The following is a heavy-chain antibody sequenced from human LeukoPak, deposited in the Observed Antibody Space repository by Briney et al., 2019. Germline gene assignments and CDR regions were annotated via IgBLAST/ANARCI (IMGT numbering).Heavy chain of an antibody. V-gene: IGHV1-18*01. CDR1: GYTFTSYG. D-gene: IGHD6-6*01. CDR2: ISAYNGNT. CDR3: ARDGGYSSSSGRYYYYMDV. J-gene: IGHJ6*03. Sequence: ASVKVSCKASGYTFTSYGVSWVRQAPGQGLEWMGWISAYNGNTDYAQKLLGRVTMTTDTSTSTAYMELRSLRSDDTAVYYCARDGGYSSSSGRYYYYMDVWGKGTTVTVSS.